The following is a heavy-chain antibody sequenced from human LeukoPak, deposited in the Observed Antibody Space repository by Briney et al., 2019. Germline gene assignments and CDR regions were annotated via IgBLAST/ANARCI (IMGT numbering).Heavy chain of an antibody. CDR3: ARGNGWLPRPRAFDI. CDR2: IFTSGST. CDR1: GGSISSGSYY. Sequence: PSETLSLTCTVSGGSISSGSYYWTWIRQPAGKGLEWIGRIFTSGSTNYNPSLKSRVTISVDTSNNQFSLKLSSVTAADTAVYYCARGNGWLPRPRAFDIWGQGTMVTVSS. J-gene: IGHJ3*02. D-gene: IGHD5-12*01. V-gene: IGHV4-61*02.